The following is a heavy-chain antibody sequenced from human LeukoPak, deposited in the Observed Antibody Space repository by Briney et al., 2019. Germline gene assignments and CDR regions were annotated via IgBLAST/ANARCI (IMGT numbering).Heavy chain of an antibody. CDR1: GYTFTRYD. CDR3: ARGTYYYGSGGTPNWFDP. J-gene: IGHJ5*02. CDR2: MNPNSGNT. D-gene: IGHD3-10*01. V-gene: IGHV1-8*03. Sequence: ASVKVSCKASGYTFTRYDINWVRQATGQGLEWIGWMNPNSGNTGYAHKFQGRVTITRNTSISTAYMELSSLRSEDTAVYYCARGTYYYGSGGTPNWFDPWGQGTLVTVSS.